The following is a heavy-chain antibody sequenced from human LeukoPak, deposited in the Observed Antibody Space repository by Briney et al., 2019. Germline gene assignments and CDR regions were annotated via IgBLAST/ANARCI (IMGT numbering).Heavy chain of an antibody. CDR1: GGSISSGDYY. J-gene: IGHJ5*02. Sequence: SQTLSLTCTVSGGSISSGDYYWSWIRQHPGKGLEWIGYIYYSGSTYYNPSLKSRVTISVDKSKNQFSLKVNSVTAADTAVYYCAKGHYEPRYNWFDPWGQGTLVTVSS. V-gene: IGHV4-31*03. CDR2: IYYSGST. D-gene: IGHD3-3*01. CDR3: AKGHYEPRYNWFDP.